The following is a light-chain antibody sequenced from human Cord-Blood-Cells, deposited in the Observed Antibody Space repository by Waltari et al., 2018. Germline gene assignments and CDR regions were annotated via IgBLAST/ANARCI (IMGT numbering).Light chain of an antibody. V-gene: IGLV2-11*01. CDR3: CSYAGSYTLYV. Sequence: QSALTQPRSVSGSPGQSVTLSCTGTSSDVGGYNYVSLYQQHPGKAPKLMIYDVSKRPSGVPDRFSGSKSGNTASLTISGLQAEDEADYYCCSYAGSYTLYVFGTGTKVTVL. CDR1: SSDVGGYNY. J-gene: IGLJ1*01. CDR2: DVS.